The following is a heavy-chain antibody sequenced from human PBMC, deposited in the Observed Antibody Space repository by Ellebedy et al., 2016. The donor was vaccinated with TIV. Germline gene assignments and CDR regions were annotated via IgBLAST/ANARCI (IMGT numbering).Heavy chain of an antibody. CDR1: GFTFDSYA. CDR3: ARDGHYDRSGFWDAYDF. D-gene: IGHD3-22*01. J-gene: IGHJ3*01. Sequence: GESLKISXAVSGFTFDSYAMSWVRQAPGKGLEWVSAIAVTTNYTYYADSVKGRFIISRDNSRNTLFLQMNSLRGDDTAVYYCARDGHYDRSGFWDAYDFWGQGTVVTVSS. V-gene: IGHV3-23*01. CDR2: IAVTTNYT.